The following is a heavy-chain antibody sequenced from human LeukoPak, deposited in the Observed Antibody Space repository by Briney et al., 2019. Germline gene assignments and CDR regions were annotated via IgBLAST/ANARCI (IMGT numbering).Heavy chain of an antibody. J-gene: IGHJ4*02. V-gene: IGHV3-23*01. CDR1: GFTFSSYA. CDR2: ISGSGGNT. CDR3: AKDPRDYFDY. Sequence: PGGSLRLSCAASGFTFSSYAMSWVRQAPGKGPEWVSAISGSGGNTYYAASVKGRFTISRDNSKNTLYLQMNSLRAEDTAVYYCAKDPRDYFDYWGQGTLVTVSS.